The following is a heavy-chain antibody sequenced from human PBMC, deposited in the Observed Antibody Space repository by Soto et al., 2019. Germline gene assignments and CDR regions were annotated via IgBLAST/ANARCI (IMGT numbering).Heavy chain of an antibody. Sequence: QVQLVESGGGVVQPGRSLRLSCAASGFTFSSYGMHWVRQAPGKGLEWVAVIWYDGSNKYYADSVKGRFTISRDNSKNTLYLQMNSLRAEDTAVYYCARSVSRRWFGELPPQDATIYGMDVWGHGTTVTVSS. CDR1: GFTFSSYG. J-gene: IGHJ6*02. V-gene: IGHV3-33*01. D-gene: IGHD3-10*01. CDR2: IWYDGSNK. CDR3: ARSVSRRWFGELPPQDATIYGMDV.